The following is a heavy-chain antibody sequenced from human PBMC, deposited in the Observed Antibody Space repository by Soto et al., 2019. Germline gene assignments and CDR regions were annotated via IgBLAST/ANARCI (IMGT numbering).Heavy chain of an antibody. CDR1: GYSFTSYW. J-gene: IGHJ3*02. V-gene: IGHV5-51*01. CDR3: ARLTEYYYDSSGYNNYWGPDAFDI. Sequence: GESLKISCKGSGYSFTSYWIGWVRQMPGKGLEWMGIIYPGDSDTRYSPSSQGQVTISADKSISTAYLQWSSLKASDTAMYYCARLTEYYYDSSGYNNYWGPDAFDIWGQGTMVTVSS. CDR2: IYPGDSDT. D-gene: IGHD3-22*01.